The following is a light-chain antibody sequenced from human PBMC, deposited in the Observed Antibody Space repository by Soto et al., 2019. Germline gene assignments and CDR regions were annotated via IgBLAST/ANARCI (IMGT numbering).Light chain of an antibody. Sequence: EIVMTQSPATLSVSPGERVTLSCRASQSVSSNLAWYQQKPGQAPRLLIYGASTRATGIPARFSGSGSGTEFTLTISSLQSEDFAVYYCQHYNKWPRTFGQGTKVEIK. V-gene: IGKV3-15*01. J-gene: IGKJ1*01. CDR2: GAS. CDR3: QHYNKWPRT. CDR1: QSVSSN.